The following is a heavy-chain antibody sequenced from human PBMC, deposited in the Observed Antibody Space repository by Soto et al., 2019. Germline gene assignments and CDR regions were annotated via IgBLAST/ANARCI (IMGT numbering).Heavy chain of an antibody. Sequence: QVQLVQSGAEVKKPGSSVKVSCKASVGPFCSYALSWVRQAPGQGHEWMGGIIPIFGTANYAQKFQGRVTITADEYTSTADMELSSLRSEDTAVYYCGSEVAATYYYYYGMGAWGRGTTVTVS. CDR3: GSEVAATYYYYYGMGA. CDR1: VGPFCSYA. V-gene: IGHV1-69*01. D-gene: IGHD2-15*01. J-gene: IGHJ6*02. CDR2: IIPIFGTA.